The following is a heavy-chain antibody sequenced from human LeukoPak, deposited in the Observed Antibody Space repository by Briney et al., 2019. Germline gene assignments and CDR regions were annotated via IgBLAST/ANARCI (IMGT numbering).Heavy chain of an antibody. CDR3: ARGGFYGSSWSVFDY. Sequence: SETLSLTCTVSGGSISSYYWSWIRQPPGKGLEWIGYIYYSGSTNYNPSLKSRVTISVDTSKNQFSLKLSSVTAADTAVYYCARGGFYGSSWSVFDYWGQGTLVTVSS. D-gene: IGHD6-13*01. V-gene: IGHV4-59*08. CDR1: GGSISSYY. J-gene: IGHJ4*02. CDR2: IYYSGST.